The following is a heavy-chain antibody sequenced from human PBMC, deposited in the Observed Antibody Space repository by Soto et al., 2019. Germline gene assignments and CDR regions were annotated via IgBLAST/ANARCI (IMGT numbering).Heavy chain of an antibody. Sequence: QVRLVESGGGLVKPGGSLRLSCAASGFSFNVYWMAWVRQAPGKGLEWVSTIENFCMNTYYSDSVKGRLTITRDNANGLIDLVSDRLRPDDTRVAYCPTENWGKGDYWGPGAVVTVSS. CDR2: IENFCMNT. D-gene: IGHD7-27*01. V-gene: IGHV3-11*01. J-gene: IGHJ4*02. CDR3: PTENWGKGDY. CDR1: GFSFNVYW.